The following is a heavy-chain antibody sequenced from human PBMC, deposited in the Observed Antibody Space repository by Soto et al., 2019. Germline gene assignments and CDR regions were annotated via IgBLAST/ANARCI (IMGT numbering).Heavy chain of an antibody. CDR3: AKPKGRWHTKSYYFDY. Sequence: GGSLRLSCAASGFTFDDYAMHWVRQAPGKGLEWVSLISWDGGSTYYADSVKGRFTISRDNSKNSLYLQMNSLRAEDAALYYCAKPKGRWHTKSYYFDYWGQGTLVTVSS. CDR2: ISWDGGST. V-gene: IGHV3-43D*04. D-gene: IGHD3-16*02. CDR1: GFTFDDYA. J-gene: IGHJ4*02.